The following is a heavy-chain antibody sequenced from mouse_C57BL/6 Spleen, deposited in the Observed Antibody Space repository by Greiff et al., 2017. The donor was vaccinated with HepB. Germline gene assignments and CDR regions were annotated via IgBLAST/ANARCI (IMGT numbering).Heavy chain of an antibody. J-gene: IGHJ1*03. CDR2: IYPGGGYT. CDR3: ARNGYYGSSFYWYFDV. V-gene: IGHV1-63*01. Sequence: QVQLQQSGAELVRPGTSVKMSCKASGYTFTNYWIGWAKQRPGHGLEWIGDIYPGGGYTNYNEKFKGKATLTADKSSSTAYMQFSSLTSEDSAIYYGARNGYYGSSFYWYFDVWGTGTTVTVSS. CDR1: GYTFTNYW. D-gene: IGHD1-1*01.